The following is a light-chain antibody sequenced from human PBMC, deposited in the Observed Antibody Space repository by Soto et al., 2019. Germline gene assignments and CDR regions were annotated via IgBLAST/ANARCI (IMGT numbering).Light chain of an antibody. V-gene: IGKV1-9*01. J-gene: IGKJ4*01. CDR3: QHVYSYPLT. Sequence: DIQLTQSPSFLSASVGDRVTITCRASQGINHYVAWYQQNPGKAPKCLIYGASALQSGVPSRFSGSGSWAEFTLSISSLQPEDFATYYCQHVYSYPLTFGGGTRVEI. CDR1: QGINHY. CDR2: GAS.